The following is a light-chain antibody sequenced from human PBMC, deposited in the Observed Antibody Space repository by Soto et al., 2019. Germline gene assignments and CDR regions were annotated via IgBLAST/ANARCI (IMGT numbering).Light chain of an antibody. CDR2: VAS. Sequence: DIHVTQSPSFLSASICDRVTITCLASQDFSNYLAWYQKKPGEAPKLLIYVASTLHSGLPSRFSGSGSETEFSLTIRALQPEDFATYYCQQLSRYPLTVGGGTKVDIK. V-gene: IGKV1-9*01. CDR1: QDFSNY. J-gene: IGKJ4*01. CDR3: QQLSRYPLT.